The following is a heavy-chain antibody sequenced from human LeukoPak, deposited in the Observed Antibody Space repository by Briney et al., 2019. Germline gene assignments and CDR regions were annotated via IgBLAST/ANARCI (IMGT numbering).Heavy chain of an antibody. CDR1: GYTFTSYD. D-gene: IGHD6-19*01. J-gene: IGHJ4*02. Sequence: ASVKVSCKASGYTFTSYDINWVRQATGQGLEWMGWMNPNSGNTGYAQKFQGRVTMTRNTSISTAYMELSSLRSEDTAVYYCARVPYSSGWSTDYWGQGTLVPVSS. CDR2: MNPNSGNT. V-gene: IGHV1-8*01. CDR3: ARVPYSSGWSTDY.